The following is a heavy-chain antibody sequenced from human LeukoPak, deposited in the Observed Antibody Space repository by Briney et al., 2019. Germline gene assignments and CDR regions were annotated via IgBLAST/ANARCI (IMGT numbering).Heavy chain of an antibody. CDR2: IIPIFGTA. CDR1: GGTFSSYA. D-gene: IGHD5-24*01. J-gene: IGHJ4*02. CDR3: ARDPRRDGYTGY. Sequence: SVKVSCKASGGTFSSYAISWVRQAPGQGLEWMGGIIPIFGTANYAQKFQGRVTITTDESTSTAYMELSSLRSEDTAVYYCARDPRRDGYTGYWGQGTLVTVSS. V-gene: IGHV1-69*05.